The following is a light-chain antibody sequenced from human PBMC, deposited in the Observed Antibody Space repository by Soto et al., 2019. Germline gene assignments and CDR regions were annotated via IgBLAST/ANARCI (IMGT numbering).Light chain of an antibody. V-gene: IGKV3-20*01. CDR2: GSS. CDR1: QTIPMNF. CDR3: HQYGSSPPWT. Sequence: EIVLTQSPDTLSFSPVEKAILSCMASQTIPMNFLAWFQQKPGQAPRLLIYGSSNRPSGIPDRFSGGGSRTDFTLTISRLEPEDFAVYYCHQYGSSPPWTFGQGTKVDIK. J-gene: IGKJ1*01.